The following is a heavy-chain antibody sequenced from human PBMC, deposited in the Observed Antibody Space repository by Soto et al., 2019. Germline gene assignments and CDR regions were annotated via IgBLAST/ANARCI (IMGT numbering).Heavy chain of an antibody. J-gene: IGHJ6*03. CDR2: IYYSGST. CDR3: ARGIAVAAHSPYYYYYMDV. V-gene: IGHV4-59*01. Sequence: SETLSLTCTVSGGSISSYYWSWIRQPPGKGLEWIGYIYYSGSTNYNPSLKSRVTISVDTSKNQFSLKLSSVTAADTAVYYCARGIAVAAHSPYYYYYMDVWGKGTTVTVSS. D-gene: IGHD6-19*01. CDR1: GGSISSYY.